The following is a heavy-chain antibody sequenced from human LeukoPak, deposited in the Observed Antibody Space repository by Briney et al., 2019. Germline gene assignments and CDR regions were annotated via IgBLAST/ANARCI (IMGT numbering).Heavy chain of an antibody. D-gene: IGHD2-21*01. CDR2: ISSNGANS. CDR1: GFTFSSYG. CDR3: AKDIQGSY. Sequence: GGSLRLSCAASGFTFSSYGMHWVRQAPGKGLEWVSLISSNGANSYYADSVKGRFTISRDNSKNTLYLQMNSLRAEDTAIYYCAKDIQGSYWGQGTLVTVSS. V-gene: IGHV3-23*01. J-gene: IGHJ4*02.